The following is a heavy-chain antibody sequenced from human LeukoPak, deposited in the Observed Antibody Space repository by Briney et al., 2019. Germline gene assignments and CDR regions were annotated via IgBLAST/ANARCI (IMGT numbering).Heavy chain of an antibody. J-gene: IGHJ4*02. CDR1: GFTFNNYW. Sequence: PGGSLRLSCAASGFTFNNYWMSWVRQAPGKGLEWVANIRPDGSEKYYVDSVKGRLTISRDNAKNSLYLHMNSLRAEDTAVYYCARLSLASPSTFDYWGQGTLVTVSS. CDR3: ARLSLASPSTFDY. D-gene: IGHD3-3*02. V-gene: IGHV3-7*01. CDR2: IRPDGSEK.